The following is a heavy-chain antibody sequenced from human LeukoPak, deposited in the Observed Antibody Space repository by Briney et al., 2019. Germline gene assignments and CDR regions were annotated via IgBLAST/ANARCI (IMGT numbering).Heavy chain of an antibody. V-gene: IGHV1-8*02. Sequence: GASVKVSCKPSGYTFAGYYMHWVRQAPGQGLEWMGWMNPNSGNTGYAQKFQGRVTMTRNTSISTAYMELSSLRSEDTAVYYCARGHRIAVAGTGDYWGQGTLVTVSS. J-gene: IGHJ4*02. CDR2: MNPNSGNT. CDR3: ARGHRIAVAGTGDY. D-gene: IGHD6-19*01. CDR1: GYTFAGYY.